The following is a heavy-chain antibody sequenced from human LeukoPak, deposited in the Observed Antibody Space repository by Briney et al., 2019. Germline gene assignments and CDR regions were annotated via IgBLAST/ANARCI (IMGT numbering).Heavy chain of an antibody. CDR3: ARSGHLRGATTRLAYYFDY. CDR2: IYYSGST. V-gene: IGHV4-59*01. Sequence: SETLSLTCTVSGGSISSYYWSWIRQPPGKGLEWIGYIYYSGSTNYNPSLKSRVTISVDTSKNQFSLKLSSVTAADTAVYYCARSGHLRGATTRLAYYFDYWGQGTLVTVSS. J-gene: IGHJ4*02. D-gene: IGHD1-26*01. CDR1: GGSISSYY.